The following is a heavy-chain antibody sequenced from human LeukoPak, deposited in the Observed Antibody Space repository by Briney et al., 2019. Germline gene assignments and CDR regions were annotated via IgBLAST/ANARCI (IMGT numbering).Heavy chain of an antibody. CDR3: ARNAGYSNSDY. V-gene: IGHV1-8*03. Sequence: ASVKVSCKASGYTFTNYDINWVRQATGQGLEWMGWMNPNSGNTGYAQKFQGRVTITRNTSISTAYMELSSLRSEDTAVYYCARNAGYSNSDYWGQGTLVTVSS. CDR2: MNPNSGNT. CDR1: GYTFTNYD. J-gene: IGHJ4*02. D-gene: IGHD4-11*01.